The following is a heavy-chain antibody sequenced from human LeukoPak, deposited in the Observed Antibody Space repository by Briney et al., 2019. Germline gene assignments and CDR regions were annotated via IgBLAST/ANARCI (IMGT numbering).Heavy chain of an antibody. D-gene: IGHD6-19*01. CDR3: ARRDISSGWSFDY. V-gene: IGHV4-4*07. CDR2: VHTSGST. CDR1: GGSISNYH. J-gene: IGHJ4*02. Sequence: SETLSLTCTVSGGSISNYHWSWIRQPAGKGLEWIGQVHTSGSTNYNPPLKSRVTMSIDTPENQLSLTIRSVTAADTAVYYCARRDISSGWSFDYWGQGTLVTVSS.